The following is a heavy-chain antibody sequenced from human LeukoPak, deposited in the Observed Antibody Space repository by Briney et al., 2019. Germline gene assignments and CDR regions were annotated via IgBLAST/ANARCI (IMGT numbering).Heavy chain of an antibody. Sequence: SETLSLTCTVSGGSISSYYGSWFRQPPGKGLEGIGYIYYSGSTNYNPPLKSRVTISVDTSKNQFSLKLSSVTAADTAVYYCAAAPYYYYGMDVWGQGTTVTVSS. D-gene: IGHD6-6*01. CDR2: IYYSGST. J-gene: IGHJ6*02. CDR1: GGSISSYY. V-gene: IGHV4-59*01. CDR3: AAAPYYYYGMDV.